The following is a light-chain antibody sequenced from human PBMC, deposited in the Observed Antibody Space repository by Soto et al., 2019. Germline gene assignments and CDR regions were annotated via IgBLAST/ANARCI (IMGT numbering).Light chain of an antibody. CDR1: QSISSW. Sequence: DIQMTQSPSTLSASVGDRVTITCRASQSISSWLAWYQQKPGKAPKLLIYDASSLESGVPPRFRGSGSGTEFTLTISSLQPDDFATYYCQQYNSYSGTFGQGTKVEIK. CDR2: DAS. CDR3: QQYNSYSGT. V-gene: IGKV1-5*01. J-gene: IGKJ1*01.